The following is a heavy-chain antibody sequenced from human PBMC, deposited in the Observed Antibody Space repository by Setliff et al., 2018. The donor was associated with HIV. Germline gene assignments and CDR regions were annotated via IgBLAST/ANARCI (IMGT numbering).Heavy chain of an antibody. CDR1: GFTFNKAW. V-gene: IGHV3-15*01. CDR2: IKSETDGGTT. CDR3: ATDAGNCSSTSCPDIVFDH. J-gene: IGHJ4*02. Sequence: PGGSLRLSCTASGFTFNKAWMSWVRQAPGKGLEWIGRIKSETDGGTTDYAAFVKGRFTISRDDSKTTVYLQMNSLKTEDMAVYYCATDAGNCSSTSCPDIVFDHWGQGTLVTVSS. D-gene: IGHD2-2*01.